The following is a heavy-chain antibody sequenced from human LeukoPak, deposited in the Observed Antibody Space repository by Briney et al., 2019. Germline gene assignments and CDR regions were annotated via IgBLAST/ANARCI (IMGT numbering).Heavy chain of an antibody. V-gene: IGHV3-30*04. CDR1: GFTFSSYV. CDR2: ISYDGSNE. Sequence: GGSLRLSCAASGFTFSSYVMHWVRQAPGKGLEWVAIISYDGSNEYYADSVKGRFTISRDNAKNSLYLQMNSLRAEDTALYHCARRVRGVIRGFNWFDPWGQGTLVTVSS. CDR3: ARRVRGVIRGFNWFDP. D-gene: IGHD3-10*01. J-gene: IGHJ5*02.